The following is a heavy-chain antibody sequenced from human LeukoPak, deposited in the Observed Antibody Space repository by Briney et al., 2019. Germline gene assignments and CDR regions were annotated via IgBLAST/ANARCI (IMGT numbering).Heavy chain of an antibody. CDR1: GYTFTSYG. CDR3: ARDRVIAATGTWIDY. J-gene: IGHJ4*02. CDR2: ISAYNGDT. Sequence: EASVKVSCKASGYTFTSYGISWVRQAPGQGLEWMGWISAYNGDTNYAHKPQGRVTMTTDTFTSTVYMELRSLRSDDTAVYYCARDRVIAATGTWIDYWGQGTRVTVSS. D-gene: IGHD6-13*01. V-gene: IGHV1-18*01.